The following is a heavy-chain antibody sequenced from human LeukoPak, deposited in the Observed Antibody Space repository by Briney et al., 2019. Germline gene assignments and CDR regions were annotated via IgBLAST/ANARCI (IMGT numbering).Heavy chain of an antibody. CDR2: IIPIFGTA. CDR1: GGTFSSYA. J-gene: IGHJ4*02. V-gene: IGHV1-69*05. Sequence: GASVKVSCKASGGTFSSYAISWVRQAPGQGLEWMGGIIPIFGTANYAQKFQGRVTMTRDTSTSTVYMELSSLRSEDTAVYYCARVPIVDTAPWTYFDYWGQGTLVTVSS. D-gene: IGHD5-18*01. CDR3: ARVPIVDTAPWTYFDY.